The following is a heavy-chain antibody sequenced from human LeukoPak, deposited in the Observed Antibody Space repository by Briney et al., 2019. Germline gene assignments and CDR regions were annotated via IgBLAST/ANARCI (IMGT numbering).Heavy chain of an antibody. CDR1: GYTFTSYY. CDR3: ASSKGIAAAGNLFNY. J-gene: IGHJ4*02. D-gene: IGHD6-13*01. Sequence: GASVKVSCKASGYTFTSYYMHWVRQAPGQGLEWMGIINPSGGSTSYAQKFQGRVTMTRDTSTSTVYMELSSLRSEDTAVYYCASSKGIAAAGNLFNYWGQGTLVTVSS. V-gene: IGHV1-46*01. CDR2: INPSGGST.